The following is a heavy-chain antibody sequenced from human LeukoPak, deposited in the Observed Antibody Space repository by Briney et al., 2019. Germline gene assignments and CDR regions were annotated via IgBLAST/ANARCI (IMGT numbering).Heavy chain of an antibody. V-gene: IGHV4-38-2*02. Sequence: SETLSLTCTVSGYSIRNSYSWGWIRQSPGKGLEWVGTIYHRGNTYYNPSLQSRVTISIDTSKNQFSLRLSSVTAADTAVYYCARDPYYDSSGYYFRGAYWGQGTLVTVSS. CDR3: ARDPYYDSSGYYFRGAY. D-gene: IGHD3-22*01. CDR1: GYSIRNSYS. CDR2: IYHRGNT. J-gene: IGHJ4*02.